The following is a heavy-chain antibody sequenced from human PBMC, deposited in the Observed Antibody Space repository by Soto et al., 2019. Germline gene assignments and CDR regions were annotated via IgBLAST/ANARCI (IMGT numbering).Heavy chain of an antibody. D-gene: IGHD6-19*01. V-gene: IGHV1-18*01. CDR2: ISAYNGNT. CDR1: GYTFTSYG. J-gene: IGHJ4*02. Sequence: GASVKVSCKASGYTFTSYGISWVRQAPGQGLEWMGWISAYNGNTNYAQKLQGRVTMTTDTSTSTAYLELRSLRSDDTAVYYCARTGYSSGWPVTRPENDYWGQGTLVTVSS. CDR3: ARTGYSSGWPVTRPENDY.